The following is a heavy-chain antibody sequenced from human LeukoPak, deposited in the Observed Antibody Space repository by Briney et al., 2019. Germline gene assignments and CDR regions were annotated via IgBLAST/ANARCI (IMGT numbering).Heavy chain of an antibody. CDR3: ASVGAMAVSGDDY. D-gene: IGHD6-19*01. CDR2: IDPSDSYT. V-gene: IGHV5-10-1*01. CDR1: GYNFTTYY. Sequence: GESLKISCQYSGYNFTTYYITWVRQMPGKGLEWMGRIDPSDSYTNYSPSFQGHVTISADKSISTAYLQWSSLKASDTAMYYCASVGAMAVSGDDYWGQGTLVTVSS. J-gene: IGHJ4*02.